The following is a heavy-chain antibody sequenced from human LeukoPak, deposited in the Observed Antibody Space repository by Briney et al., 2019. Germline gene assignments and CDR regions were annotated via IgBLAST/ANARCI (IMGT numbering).Heavy chain of an antibody. CDR2: IYYSGST. CDR3: ARVRDYYDSSGYSGFDY. D-gene: IGHD3-22*01. V-gene: IGHV4-31*03. CDR1: GGSISSGGYY. Sequence: PSETLSLTCTVSGGSISSGGYYWSWIRQHPGKGLEWIGYIYYSGSTYYNPSLKSRVTISVDTSKNQFSLKLSSVTAADTAVYYCARVRDYYDSSGYSGFDYWGQGTLVTVSS. J-gene: IGHJ4*02.